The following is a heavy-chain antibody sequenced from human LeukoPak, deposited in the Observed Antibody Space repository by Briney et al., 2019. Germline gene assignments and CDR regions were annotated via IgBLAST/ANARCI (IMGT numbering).Heavy chain of an antibody. D-gene: IGHD5-24*01. Sequence: ASVKVSCNVSGYTLTELSMHWVRQAPGKGLEWMGGFDPEDGETIYAQKFQGRVTMTEDTSTDTAYMELSSLRSEDTAVYYCATDDLLGDRDGYNDDAFDIWGQGTMVTVSS. CDR2: FDPEDGET. V-gene: IGHV1-24*01. CDR3: ATDDLLGDRDGYNDDAFDI. J-gene: IGHJ3*02. CDR1: GYTLTELS.